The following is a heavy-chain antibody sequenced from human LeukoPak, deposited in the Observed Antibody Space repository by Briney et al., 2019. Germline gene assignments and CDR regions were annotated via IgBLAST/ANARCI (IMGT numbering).Heavy chain of an antibody. D-gene: IGHD6-13*01. CDR2: ISYDGSNK. J-gene: IGHJ6*02. Sequence: PGRSLRLSCAASGFTFSIYAMHWVRQAPGKGLEWVAVISYDGSNKYYADSVKGRFTISRDNSKNTLYLQMNGLRAEDTAVYYCARQTGYSTWNGMDVWGQGTTVTVSS. CDR3: ARQTGYSTWNGMDV. CDR1: GFTFSIYA. V-gene: IGHV3-30-3*01.